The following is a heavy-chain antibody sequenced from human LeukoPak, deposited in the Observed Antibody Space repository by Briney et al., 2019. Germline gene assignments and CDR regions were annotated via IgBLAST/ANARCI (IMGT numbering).Heavy chain of an antibody. V-gene: IGHV3-21*01. CDR2: ITSRSSYI. Sequence: GGSLGLSCAASGFTFSSYTMSWVRQAPGKGLEWVSSITSRSSYIYYADSVKGRFTISRDNAKNSLCLQMNSLRAEDTAVYYCAGDMSGDASGSFFDYWGQGALVTVSS. J-gene: IGHJ4*02. D-gene: IGHD3-10*01. CDR3: AGDMSGDASGSFFDY. CDR1: GFTFSSYT.